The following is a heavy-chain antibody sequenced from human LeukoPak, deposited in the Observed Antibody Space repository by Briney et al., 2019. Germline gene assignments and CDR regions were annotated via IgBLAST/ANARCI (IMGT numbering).Heavy chain of an antibody. J-gene: IGHJ4*02. Sequence: ASVKVSCKASGNTFTSYGINWVRQATGQGLEWMGWMNPNSGNTGYAQKFQGRVTMTRNTSISTAYMELSSLRSEDTAVYYCATALSYDSSGSTTFDYWGQGTLVTVSS. D-gene: IGHD3-22*01. V-gene: IGHV1-8*02. CDR2: MNPNSGNT. CDR1: GNTFTSYG. CDR3: ATALSYDSSGSTTFDY.